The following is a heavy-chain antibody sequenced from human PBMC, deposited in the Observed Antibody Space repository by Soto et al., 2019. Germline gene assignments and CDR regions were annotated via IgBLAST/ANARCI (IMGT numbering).Heavy chain of an antibody. CDR1: GFTFDDYA. Sequence: GGSLRLSCAASGFTFDDYAMHWVRQAPGKGLEWLSGISSNSDNTGYADSVKGRFTISRDNAKNSLYLQMNSLRADDTALYYCARDTAIYRGTHGGGWFGPWGQGTLVTVSS. D-gene: IGHD4-4*01. CDR3: ARDTAIYRGTHGGGWFGP. V-gene: IGHV3-9*01. CDR2: ISSNSDNT. J-gene: IGHJ5*02.